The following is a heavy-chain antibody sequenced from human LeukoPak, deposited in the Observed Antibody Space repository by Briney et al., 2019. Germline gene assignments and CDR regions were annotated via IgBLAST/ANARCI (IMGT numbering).Heavy chain of an antibody. V-gene: IGHV1-69*01. CDR3: ASSYSGSHPIDY. Sequence: GSSVKVSCKASGGTFSSYAISWVRQAPGQGLEWMGGIIPIFGTANYAQKFQGRVTITADESTSTAYMGLSSLRSEDTAVYYCASSYSGSHPIDYWGQGTLVTVSS. D-gene: IGHD1-26*01. CDR2: IIPIFGTA. J-gene: IGHJ4*02. CDR1: GGTFSSYA.